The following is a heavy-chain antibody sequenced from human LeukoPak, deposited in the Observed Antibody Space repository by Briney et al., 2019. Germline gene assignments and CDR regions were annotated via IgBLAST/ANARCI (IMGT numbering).Heavy chain of an antibody. CDR2: INPNCSGT. V-gene: IGHV1-2*02. J-gene: IGHJ4*02. Sequence: SLKVSCKASGYTFTGDYMHWVRQGPRQGLEWMGWINPNCSGTHYAQKFQGRVTMTRDTSISTAYMELSRLRSDDTAVYYCARVDYFDYWGQGTLVTVSS. CDR1: GYTFTGDY. CDR3: ARVDYFDY.